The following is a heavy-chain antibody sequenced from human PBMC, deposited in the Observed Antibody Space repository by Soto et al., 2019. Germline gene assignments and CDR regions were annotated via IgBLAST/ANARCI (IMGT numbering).Heavy chain of an antibody. CDR1: GFTFSSYG. D-gene: IGHD3-16*01. V-gene: IGHV3-30*18. CDR2: ISYDGSNK. CDR3: AKVQKVGWGGGGFDY. Sequence: QVQLVESGGGVVQPGRSLRLSCAASGFTFSSYGMHWVRQAPGKGLEWVAVISYDGSNKYYADSVKGRFTISRDNSKNTLYLQMNSLRAGDTGVYYCAKVQKVGWGGGGFDYWGQGTLVTVSS. J-gene: IGHJ4*02.